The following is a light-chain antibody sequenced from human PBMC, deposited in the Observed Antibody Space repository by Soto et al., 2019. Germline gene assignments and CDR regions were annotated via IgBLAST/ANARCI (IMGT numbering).Light chain of an antibody. J-gene: IGKJ2*01. CDR3: QQYGGVPYT. CDR2: GAS. Sequence: EVLLTQSPATLSLSPGERATLSCRASESISRDYLAWYQQRLGQAPRLLIYGASSGATGIPDRFSGSGSGTDFTLTITRLEPEDFAIYYCQQYGGVPYTFGQGTRWIS. CDR1: ESISRDY. V-gene: IGKV3-20*01.